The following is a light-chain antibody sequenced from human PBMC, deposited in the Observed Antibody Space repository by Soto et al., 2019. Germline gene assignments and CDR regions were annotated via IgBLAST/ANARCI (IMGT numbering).Light chain of an antibody. CDR2: DVS. CDR1: SSDVGGYNF. CDR3: SSYTSINTHV. V-gene: IGLV2-14*01. Sequence: QSALTQPAFVSGSPGQSITISCTGTSSDVGGYNFVSWYQQHPGKAPKLIISDVSNRPSGVSTRFSGSKSGNTASLTISGLQAEDEADYYCSSYTSINTHVFGTGTKLTVL. J-gene: IGLJ1*01.